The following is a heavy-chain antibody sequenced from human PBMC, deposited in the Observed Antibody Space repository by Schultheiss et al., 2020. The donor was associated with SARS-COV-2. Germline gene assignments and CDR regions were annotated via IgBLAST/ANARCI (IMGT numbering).Heavy chain of an antibody. Sequence: SETLSLTCTVSGGSISSGDYYWSWIRQPPGKGLEWIGYIYYSGSTYYNPSLKSRVTISVDTSKNQFSLKLSSVTAADTAVYYCARDLKGAYCSGGSCYGPGWFDPWGQGTLVTVSS. D-gene: IGHD2-15*01. CDR1: GGSISSGDYY. V-gene: IGHV4-30-4*01. J-gene: IGHJ5*02. CDR2: IYYSGST. CDR3: ARDLKGAYCSGGSCYGPGWFDP.